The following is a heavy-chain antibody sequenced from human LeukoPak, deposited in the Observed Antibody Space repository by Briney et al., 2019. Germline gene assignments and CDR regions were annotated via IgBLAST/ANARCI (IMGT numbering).Heavy chain of an antibody. Sequence: GASVKVSCKASGYTFTSYGISWVRQAPGQGLEWMGWISAYNGNTNYAQKLQGRVTMTTDTPTSTAYMELRSLRSDDTAVYYCARVRGYYDSSGPRDYWGQGTLVTVSS. CDR3: ARVRGYYDSSGPRDY. CDR1: GYTFTSYG. CDR2: ISAYNGNT. J-gene: IGHJ4*02. D-gene: IGHD3-22*01. V-gene: IGHV1-18*01.